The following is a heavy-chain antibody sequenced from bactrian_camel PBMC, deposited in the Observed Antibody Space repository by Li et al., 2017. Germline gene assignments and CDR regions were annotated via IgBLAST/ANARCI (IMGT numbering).Heavy chain of an antibody. CDR2: IDAGGST. CDR3: AAAPRLWVGYTSLSSADFGY. D-gene: IGHD5*01. J-gene: IGHJ6*01. V-gene: IGHV3S55*01. CDR1: EDSNSRRS. Sequence: HVQLVESGGGSVQAGGSLTLACAATEDSNSRRSMAWFRQALGKEREGVASIDAGGSTTYADSVKGRFTVSKDNGKNTLYLQMNSPKPEDTAMCYCAAAPRLWVGYTSLSSADFGYWGQGTQVTV.